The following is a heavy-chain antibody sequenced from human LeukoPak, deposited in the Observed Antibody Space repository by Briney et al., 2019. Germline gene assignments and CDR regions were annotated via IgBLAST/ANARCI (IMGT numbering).Heavy chain of an antibody. CDR3: ARGGVVVVPAAIPY. D-gene: IGHD2-2*01. CDR2: IKQDGSEK. CDR1: GFTFSSYA. J-gene: IGHJ4*02. Sequence: GGSLRLSCAASGFTFSSYAMSWVRQAPGKGLEWVANIKQDGSEKYYVDSVKGRFTISRDNAKNSLYLQMNSLRAEDTAVYYCARGGVVVVPAAIPYWGQGTLVTVSS. V-gene: IGHV3-7*01.